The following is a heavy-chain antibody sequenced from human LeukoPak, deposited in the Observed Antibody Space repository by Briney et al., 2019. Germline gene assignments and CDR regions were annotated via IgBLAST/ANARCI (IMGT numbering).Heavy chain of an antibody. J-gene: IGHJ4*02. CDR1: GFTFSRYA. V-gene: IGHV3-23*01. Sequence: PGGSLRISCAASGFTFSRYAMSWVRQAPGKGLEWVSAVIASGAATYCADSVKGRFTISRDNSKKTMSLQMNSLRAEDTAVYYCAKGDSGDYAFDYWGRGILVTVSS. CDR3: AKGDSGDYAFDY. CDR2: VIASGAAT. D-gene: IGHD4-17*01.